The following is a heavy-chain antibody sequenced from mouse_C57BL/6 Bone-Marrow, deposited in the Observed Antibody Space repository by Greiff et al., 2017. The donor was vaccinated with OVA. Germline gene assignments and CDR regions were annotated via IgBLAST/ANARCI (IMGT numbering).Heavy chain of an antibody. CDR1: GFSLTSYG. V-gene: IGHV2-5*01. CDR2: IWRGGST. D-gene: IGHD2-3*01. CDR3: AKKGWLHYYYAMDD. Sequence: QVQLQQSGPGLVQPSQSLSITCTVSGFSLTSYGVHWVRQSPGKGLEWLGVIWRGGSTDYNAAFMSRLSITKDNSKSQVFFKMNSLQADDTAIYYCAKKGWLHYYYAMDDWGQGTSVTVSS. J-gene: IGHJ4*01.